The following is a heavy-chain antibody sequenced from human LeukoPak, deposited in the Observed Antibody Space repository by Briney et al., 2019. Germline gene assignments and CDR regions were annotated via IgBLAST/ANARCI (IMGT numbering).Heavy chain of an antibody. CDR2: ISGSGGST. CDR3: AKDITMVRGVFDY. D-gene: IGHD3-10*01. V-gene: IGHV3-23*01. J-gene: IGHJ4*02. Sequence: EGSLRLSCAASGFTFSSYAMSWVRQAPGKGLEWVSAISGSGGSTYYADSVKGRFTISRDNSKNTLYLQMNSLRAEDTAVYYCAKDITMVRGVFDYWGQGTLVTVSS. CDR1: GFTFSSYA.